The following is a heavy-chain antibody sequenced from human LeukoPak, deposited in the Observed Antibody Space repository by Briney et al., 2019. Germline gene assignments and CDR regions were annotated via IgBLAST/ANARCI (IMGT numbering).Heavy chain of an antibody. CDR2: ISYDGSNK. D-gene: IGHD1-26*01. CDR3: ARDGHLWELLHDYFDY. Sequence: PGGSLRLSCAASGFTFSSYAMHWVRQAPGRGLEWVAVISYDGSNKYYADSVKGRFTISRDNSKNTLYLQMNSLRAEDTAVYYCARDGHLWELLHDYFDYWGQGTLVIVSS. CDR1: GFTFSSYA. V-gene: IGHV3-30*04. J-gene: IGHJ4*02.